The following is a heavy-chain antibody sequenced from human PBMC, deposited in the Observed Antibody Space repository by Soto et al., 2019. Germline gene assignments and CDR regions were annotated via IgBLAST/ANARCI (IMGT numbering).Heavy chain of an antibody. Sequence: GGSLRLSCAASGFTFSSYGMHWVRQAPGKGLEWVAVISYDGSNKYYADSVKGRFTISRDNSKNTLYLQMNSLRAEDTAGYYCANTRVNYDFWSGPYYYYYGMDVWGQGTTVTVSS. D-gene: IGHD3-3*01. CDR2: ISYDGSNK. V-gene: IGHV3-30*18. CDR3: ANTRVNYDFWSGPYYYYYGMDV. J-gene: IGHJ6*02. CDR1: GFTFSSYG.